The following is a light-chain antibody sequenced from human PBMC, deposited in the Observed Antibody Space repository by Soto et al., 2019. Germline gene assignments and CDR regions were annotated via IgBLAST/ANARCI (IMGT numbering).Light chain of an antibody. Sequence: DIRMTQSPSSLSASVGDTVTITCRASQGISDYLSWFQHKPGEAPKLLIYTASSLQGGVPLRFSGAGSRTDFRLTISGLQPEDSANYYCQQTYTFPWTFGQGTRVDMK. CDR3: QQTYTFPWT. J-gene: IGKJ1*01. CDR2: TAS. V-gene: IGKV1-39*01. CDR1: QGISDY.